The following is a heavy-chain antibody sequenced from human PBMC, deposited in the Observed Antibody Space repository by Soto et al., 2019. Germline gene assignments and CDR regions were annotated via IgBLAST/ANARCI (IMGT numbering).Heavy chain of an antibody. J-gene: IGHJ6*02. CDR2: IIPIFGTA. CDR3: ASSVVVTAIQYYYYYYGMDV. CDR1: GGTFSSYA. D-gene: IGHD2-21*02. Sequence: SVKVSCKASGGTFSSYAISWVRQAPGQGLEWMGGIIPIFGTANYAQKFQGRVTITADESTSTAYMELSSLRSEDTAVYYCASSVVVTAIQYYYYYYGMDVWGQGTTVTVSS. V-gene: IGHV1-69*13.